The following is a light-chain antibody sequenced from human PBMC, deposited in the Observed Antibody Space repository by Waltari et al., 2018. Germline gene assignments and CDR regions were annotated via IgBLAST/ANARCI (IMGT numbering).Light chain of an antibody. V-gene: IGKV1-33*01. CDR1: QDISVF. Sequence: DIQMTQSPSSLSASLGDRVTITCQASQDISVFLNWYQQKPGEAPNPPIQDGSILQAGVPSRFSGGGSGTDFTLTISSLQPEDVATYYCQQYDDLPPFTFGPGTKVDLK. CDR2: DGS. J-gene: IGKJ3*01. CDR3: QQYDDLPPFT.